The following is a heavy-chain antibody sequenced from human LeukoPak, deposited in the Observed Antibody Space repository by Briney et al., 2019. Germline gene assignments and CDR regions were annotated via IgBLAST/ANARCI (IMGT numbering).Heavy chain of an antibody. V-gene: IGHV1-2*04. D-gene: IGHD4-17*01. CDR2: INPNSGGT. CDR3: ARVGIDYGDYLFDY. CDR1: GYTFTGYY. J-gene: IGHJ4*02. Sequence: ASVKVSCKASGYTFTGYYMHWVRQAPGQGLGWMGWINPNSGGTNYAQKFQGWVTMTRDTSISTAYMELSRLRSDDTAVYYCARVGIDYGDYLFDYWGQGTLVTVSS.